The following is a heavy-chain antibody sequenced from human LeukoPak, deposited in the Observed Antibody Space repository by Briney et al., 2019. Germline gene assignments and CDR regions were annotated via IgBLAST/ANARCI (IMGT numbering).Heavy chain of an antibody. J-gene: IGHJ4*02. CDR3: AKDDRIVARRGYFDY. Sequence: GGSLRLSCAASGFTFSSYAMSWVRQAPGKGLEWVSAISGSGGSTYYADSVKGRLTISRDNSKNTLYLQMNSLRAEDTAVYYCAKDDRIVARRGYFDYWGQGTLVTVSS. CDR1: GFTFSSYA. CDR2: ISGSGGST. D-gene: IGHD6-6*01. V-gene: IGHV3-23*01.